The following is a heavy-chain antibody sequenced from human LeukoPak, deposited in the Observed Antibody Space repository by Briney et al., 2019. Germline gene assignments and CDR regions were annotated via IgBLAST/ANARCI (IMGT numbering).Heavy chain of an antibody. D-gene: IGHD3-16*01. CDR3: ARQRGIRLGEFPRAFDI. Sequence: KVGESLKISCKGSGYSFTSYWIGWVRQMPGKGLEWMGIIYPGDSDTRYSPSFQGQVTISADKSISTAYLQWSSLKASDTAMYYCARQRGIRLGEFPRAFDIWGQGTMVTVSS. J-gene: IGHJ3*02. CDR1: GYSFTSYW. V-gene: IGHV5-51*01. CDR2: IYPGDSDT.